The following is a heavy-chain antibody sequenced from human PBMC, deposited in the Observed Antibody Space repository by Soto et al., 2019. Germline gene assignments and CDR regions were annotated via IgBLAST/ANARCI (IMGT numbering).Heavy chain of an antibody. V-gene: IGHV3-74*01. D-gene: IGHD1-1*01. Sequence: VQLVESGGGLVQPGGSLRLSCAASGFAFGSYWMHWVRQAPGKGLVWVSRISQDGAIATQADSVKGRLTISRDNAKNTLFLQMNSLRADDTAVYYCLRDQRHWNEFADQWGQGTRVTVSS. J-gene: IGHJ4*02. CDR2: ISQDGAIA. CDR3: LRDQRHWNEFADQ. CDR1: GFAFGSYW.